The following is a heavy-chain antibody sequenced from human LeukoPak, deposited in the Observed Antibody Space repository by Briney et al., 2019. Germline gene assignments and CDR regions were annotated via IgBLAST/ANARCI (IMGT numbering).Heavy chain of an antibody. Sequence: SETLSLTCTVSGASLIGYYWSWIRQPPGKGLEWIAYIYYSGSTNYNPYLKSRVTISVDTSKNQFSLKLSSVTAADTAVYYCARGDGYNRYWGQGTLVTVSS. CDR1: GASLIGYY. D-gene: IGHD5-24*01. V-gene: IGHV4-59*01. CDR2: IYYSGST. CDR3: ARGDGYNRY. J-gene: IGHJ4*02.